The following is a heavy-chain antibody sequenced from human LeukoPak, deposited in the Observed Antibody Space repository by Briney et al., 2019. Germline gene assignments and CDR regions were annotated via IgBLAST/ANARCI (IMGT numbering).Heavy chain of an antibody. CDR3: AGLSPSRYCSSTSCPNWFDP. CDR1: GYSFTSYW. Sequence: GESLKISCKGSGYSFTSYWIGWVRQMPGKGLEWMGIIYPGDSDTRYSPSFQGQVTISADKSISTAYLQWSSLKASDTAMYYCAGLSPSRYCSSTSCPNWFDPWGQGTLVTVSS. J-gene: IGHJ5*02. CDR2: IYPGDSDT. D-gene: IGHD2-2*01. V-gene: IGHV5-51*01.